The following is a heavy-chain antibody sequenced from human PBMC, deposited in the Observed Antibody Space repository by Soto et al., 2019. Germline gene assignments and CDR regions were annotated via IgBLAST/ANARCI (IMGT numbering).Heavy chain of an antibody. CDR1: GFTFSSYA. CDR2: ISGSGGST. CDR3: AKGDVKIFVWVHD. D-gene: IGHD3-3*01. J-gene: IGHJ4*02. V-gene: IGHV3-23*01. Sequence: EVQLLESGGGLVQPGGSLRLSCAASGFTFSSYAMSWVRQAPGKGLEWVSAISGSGGSTYYADSVQGRFTISRDNSKNTLYLQMTSLRAEDTAVYYCAKGDVKIFVWVHDWGQGTLVTVSS.